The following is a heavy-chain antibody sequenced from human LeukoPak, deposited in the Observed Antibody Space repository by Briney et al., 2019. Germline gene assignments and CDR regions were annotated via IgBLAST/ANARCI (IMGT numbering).Heavy chain of an antibody. Sequence: GGSLRLSCAASGFTVSSNYMSWVRQAPGKGLEWVSVIYSGGSTYYADSVKGRFTISRDNSRNTLYLQMNSLRAEDTAVYYCARGADFYDYVWGSYPTFGYWGQGTLVTVSS. CDR2: IYSGGST. CDR1: GFTVSSNY. CDR3: ARGADFYDYVWGSYPTFGY. V-gene: IGHV3-66*01. D-gene: IGHD3-16*02. J-gene: IGHJ4*02.